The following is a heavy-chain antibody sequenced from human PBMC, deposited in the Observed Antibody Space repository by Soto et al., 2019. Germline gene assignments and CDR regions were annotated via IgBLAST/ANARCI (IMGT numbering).Heavy chain of an antibody. Sequence: QVQLVQSGAEVKKPGSSVKVSCKASGGTFSSYAISWVRQAPGHGLEWMGGLIPIFGTANYAQKFQGRIKIPAAEATSTAYMALSSLRSEDTAVYYCARDQGHRWYFAYWGQGPLCTVSS. CDR3: ARDQGHRWYFAY. CDR1: GGTFSSYA. J-gene: IGHJ4*02. CDR2: LIPIFGTA. D-gene: IGHD2-21*01. V-gene: IGHV1-69*01.